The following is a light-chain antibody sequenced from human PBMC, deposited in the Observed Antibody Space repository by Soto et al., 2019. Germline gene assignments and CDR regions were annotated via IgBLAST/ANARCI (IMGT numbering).Light chain of an antibody. J-gene: IGKJ2*01. V-gene: IGKV1-39*01. Sequence: DVQLTQSPSSLSASVGDRVTITCRASQNINTYLNWYQHKPGKAPNLLIYGASTLHSGVPLRFSGSGSGTDFTLTISSLESEDFATYYCQESYSTQYPCGQGTKLEI. CDR3: QESYSTQYP. CDR2: GAS. CDR1: QNINTY.